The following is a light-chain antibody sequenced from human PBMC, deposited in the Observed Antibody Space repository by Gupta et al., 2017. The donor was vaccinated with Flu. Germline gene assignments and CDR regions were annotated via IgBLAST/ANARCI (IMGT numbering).Light chain of an antibody. CDR3: ISEAGDSNLWI. CDR2: EVS. J-gene: IGLJ3*02. V-gene: IGLV2-8*01. CDR1: GSHVGAHSF. Sequence: QSALTQPPSASGSPGQTRSISCTGTGSHVGAHSFVSWYQQHPGKGPKLLLYEVSTRPSGVPDRFSGSKSGSTASLTFSGLQAEDEADYYCISEAGDSNLWIFGGGTRLTVL.